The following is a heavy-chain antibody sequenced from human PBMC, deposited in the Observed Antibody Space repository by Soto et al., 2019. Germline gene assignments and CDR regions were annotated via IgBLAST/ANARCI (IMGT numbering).Heavy chain of an antibody. CDR1: GFTFSSYG. V-gene: IGHV3-33*01. J-gene: IGHJ4*02. Sequence: QVQLVESGGGVVQPGRSLRLSCAASGFTFSSYGMHWVRQAPGKGLEWVAVIWYDGSNKYYADSVKGRFTISRDNSKNTLYLQMNRLRAEDTAVEYCARDKGPWLAYAYYFDYWGQGTLVTVSS. D-gene: IGHD6-19*01. CDR3: ARDKGPWLAYAYYFDY. CDR2: IWYDGSNK.